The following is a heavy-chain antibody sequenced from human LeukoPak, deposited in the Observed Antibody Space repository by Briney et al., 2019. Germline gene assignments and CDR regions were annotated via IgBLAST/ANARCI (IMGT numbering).Heavy chain of an antibody. CDR1: GDSFSSATYY. CDR2: IYSSGST. J-gene: IGHJ1*01. CDR3: ARQLRRHDSFLEYFQH. V-gene: IGHV4-39*01. Sequence: SETLSLTCSVSGDSFSSATYYWGWIRQPPGKGLEWFATIYSSGSTHYNPSLRGRVTISVDTSKNHFYLNLSSVTAADTAVYYCARQLRRHDSFLEYFQHWGQGTLVTVSA. D-gene: IGHD2-15*01.